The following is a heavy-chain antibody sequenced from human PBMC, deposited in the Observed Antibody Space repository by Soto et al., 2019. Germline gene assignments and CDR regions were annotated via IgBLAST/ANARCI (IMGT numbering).Heavy chain of an antibody. CDR2: INAGNGNT. CDR3: ARGSGYYYWDDY. D-gene: IGHD3-22*01. V-gene: IGHV1-3*05. J-gene: IGHJ4*02. CDR1: GYTFTSYA. Sequence: QVQLVQSGAEEKKPGASVEISCKASGYTFTSYAMHWVRQAPGQRLEWMGWINAGNGNTKYSQKFQGRVNITRDTSASTAYMELSSLRSEDTAVYYCARGSGYYYWDDYWGQGTLVTVSS.